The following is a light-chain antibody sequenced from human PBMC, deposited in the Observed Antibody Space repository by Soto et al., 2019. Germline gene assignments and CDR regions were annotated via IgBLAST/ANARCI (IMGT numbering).Light chain of an antibody. CDR1: QSVSRN. V-gene: IGKV3-15*01. Sequence: EVVLTQSPATLSVSPGDRATLSCRASQSVSRNLAWYQQKPGQAPRLLIYGASTRATGVPARFSGSGSATEFTLSISRLEPEDFAVFYCQHYDSLPITFGQGTRLETK. CDR3: QHYDSLPIT. CDR2: GAS. J-gene: IGKJ5*01.